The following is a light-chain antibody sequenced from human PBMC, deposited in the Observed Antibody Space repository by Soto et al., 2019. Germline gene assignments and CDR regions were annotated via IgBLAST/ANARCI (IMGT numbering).Light chain of an antibody. CDR2: AAS. Sequence: DIQMTQSPSSLSAPLGDRVTITCRASQSISRHLNWYQQKPGKAPRLLIYAASSLQSGVPSRFSGSGSGTEFTLTISGLQSDDFATYYCQQYKDYVWTFGQGTKVDIK. CDR1: QSISRH. CDR3: QQYKDYVWT. V-gene: IGKV1-39*01. J-gene: IGKJ1*01.